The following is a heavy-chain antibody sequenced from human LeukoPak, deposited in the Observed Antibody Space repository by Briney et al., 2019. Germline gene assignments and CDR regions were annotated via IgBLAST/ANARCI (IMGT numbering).Heavy chain of an antibody. D-gene: IGHD5-18*01. CDR3: ARGPSTESYGLFDY. J-gene: IGHJ4*02. V-gene: IGHV1-69*13. CDR2: IIPIFGTA. CDR1: GGTFSSYA. Sequence: SVKVSCKASGGTFSSYAISWVRQAPGQGLEWMGGIIPIFGTADYAQKFQGRVTITADESTSTAYMELSSLRSEDTAVYYCARGPSTESYGLFDYWGQGTLVTVSS.